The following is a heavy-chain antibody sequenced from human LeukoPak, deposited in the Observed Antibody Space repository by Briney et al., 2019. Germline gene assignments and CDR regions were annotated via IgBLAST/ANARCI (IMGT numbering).Heavy chain of an antibody. J-gene: IGHJ6*03. CDR2: ISSSSSYI. D-gene: IGHD3-10*01. Sequence: GGSLRLSYAASGFTFSSYSMNWVRQAPGKGLEWVSAISSSSSYIYYGDSVKGRFTISRDNDKTSLYLQMISLRAEDTAVYYCARADTMVRGAAHYYYYYMDVWGKGTTVTVSS. CDR3: ARADTMVRGAAHYYYYYMDV. V-gene: IGHV3-21*01. CDR1: GFTFSSYS.